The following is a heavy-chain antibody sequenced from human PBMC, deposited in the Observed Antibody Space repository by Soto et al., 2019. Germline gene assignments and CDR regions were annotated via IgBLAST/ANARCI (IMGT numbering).Heavy chain of an antibody. J-gene: IGHJ6*02. CDR2: IIPILGIA. Sequence: VASVKVSCRASGGTFSSYTISWVRQAPGQGLEWMGRIIPILGIANYAQKFQGRVTITADKSTSTAYMELSSLRSEDTAVYYCGAPTGGSWSGNARMDDWGQGTTVTV. CDR3: GAPTGGSWSGNARMDD. CDR1: GGTFSSYT. D-gene: IGHD3-10*01. V-gene: IGHV1-69*02.